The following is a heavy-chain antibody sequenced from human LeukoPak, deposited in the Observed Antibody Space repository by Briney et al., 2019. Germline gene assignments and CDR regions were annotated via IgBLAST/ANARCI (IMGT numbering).Heavy chain of an antibody. CDR3: TRDRKYYEI. CDR2: IYYTGTT. D-gene: IGHD1-14*01. Sequence: SETLSLTCTVSGGSISDYYWSRIRQPPGERLEWIGYIYYTGTTTYNPSLKTRATLSIDTSKNQFSLKLSSVTAADTAMYYCTRDRKYYEIWGQGTMVTVSS. CDR1: GGSISDYY. J-gene: IGHJ3*02. V-gene: IGHV4-59*01.